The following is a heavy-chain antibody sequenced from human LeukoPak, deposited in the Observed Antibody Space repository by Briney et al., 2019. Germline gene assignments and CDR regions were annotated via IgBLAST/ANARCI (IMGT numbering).Heavy chain of an antibody. J-gene: IGHJ4*02. CDR3: ARGILRGSYTLDYFDY. D-gene: IGHD1-26*01. CDR2: ISSSISTI. CDR1: GFTFSSYS. V-gene: IGHV3-48*02. Sequence: PGGSLRLSCAASGFTFSSYSMNWVRQAPGKGLEWVSYISSSISTIYYADSVKGRFTISRDNAKNSLYLQMNSLRDEDTAVYYCARGILRGSYTLDYFDYWGQGTLVTVSS.